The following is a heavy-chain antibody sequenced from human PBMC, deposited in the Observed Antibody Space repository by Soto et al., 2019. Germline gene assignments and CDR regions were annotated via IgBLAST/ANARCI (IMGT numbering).Heavy chain of an antibody. V-gene: IGHV3-33*01. Sequence: QVQLVESGGGVVQPGRSLRLSCAASGFTFSSFGMHWVRQAPGKGLEWVAVIWYDGTSKYYADSVKGRFTMSRDNSKNTLYLQMNSLRAEDTAVYYCAREGSTAARWSEIDYWGQGTLVTVSS. D-gene: IGHD6-6*01. J-gene: IGHJ4*02. CDR3: AREGSTAARWSEIDY. CDR1: GFTFSSFG. CDR2: IWYDGTSK.